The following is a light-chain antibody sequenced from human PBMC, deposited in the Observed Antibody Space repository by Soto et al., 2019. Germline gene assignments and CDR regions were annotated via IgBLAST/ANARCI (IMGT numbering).Light chain of an antibody. J-gene: IGKJ4*01. CDR2: DAS. CDR3: QQYHNWPLT. Sequence: EIVMTQSPATLSVSPGERATLSCRASQSITGNLTWYQQKPGQAPRLLIYDASTRATGIPARFSGSGSGTEFTRTISSLQSEDFAVYYCQQYHNWPLTFGGGTKVEIK. V-gene: IGKV3-15*01. CDR1: QSITGN.